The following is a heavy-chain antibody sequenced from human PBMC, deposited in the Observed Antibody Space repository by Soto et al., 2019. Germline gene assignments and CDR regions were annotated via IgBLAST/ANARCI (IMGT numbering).Heavy chain of an antibody. CDR1: GFTFSDYY. V-gene: IGHV3-23*01. D-gene: IGHD6-19*01. J-gene: IGHJ4*01. Sequence: GGSLRLSCAASGFTFSDYYMSWVRQAPGKGLEWVSAISGSGGSTYYADSVKGRFTISRDNSKNTLYLQMNSLRAEDTAVYYCAKDRYSSGWSSGYWGHGTLVTVSS. CDR2: ISGSGGST. CDR3: AKDRYSSGWSSGY.